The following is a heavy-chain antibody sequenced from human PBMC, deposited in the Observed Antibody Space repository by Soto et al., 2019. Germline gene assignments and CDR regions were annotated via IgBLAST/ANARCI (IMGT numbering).Heavy chain of an antibody. CDR2: IFYTGTT. Sequence: PSETLSLTCSVSGGSISYNSYYWGWIRQPPGKGLEWVGGIFYTGTTYYSPSLKDRVTISVDTSKNSFSLNLSSVTAADTAVYFCARLVVVAPVANAWGQGTLVTVSS. CDR3: ARLVVVAPVANA. V-gene: IGHV4-39*02. CDR1: GGSISYNSYY. J-gene: IGHJ5*02. D-gene: IGHD2-2*01.